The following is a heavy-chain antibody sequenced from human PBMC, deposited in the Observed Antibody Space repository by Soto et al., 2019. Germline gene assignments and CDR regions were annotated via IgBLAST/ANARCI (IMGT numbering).Heavy chain of an antibody. CDR2: ISYDGSNK. J-gene: IGHJ4*02. D-gene: IGHD4-17*01. CDR3: AKVAHSTGTFDY. V-gene: IGHV3-30*18. Sequence: QVHLVESGGGVVQPGRSLRLSCAASGFIFSSYGMHWVRQAPGKGLEWVAVISYDGSNKYYADSVKGRFTISRDNSKNTLYLQMNSLRAEDTAVYYCAKVAHSTGTFDYWGQGTLVTVSS. CDR1: GFIFSSYG.